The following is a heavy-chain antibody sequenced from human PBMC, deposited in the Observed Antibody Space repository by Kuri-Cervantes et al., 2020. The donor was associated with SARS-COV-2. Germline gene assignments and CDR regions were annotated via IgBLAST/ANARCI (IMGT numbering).Heavy chain of an antibody. CDR3: ANSLIARFDY. CDR1: GFLFSDSA. J-gene: IGHJ4*02. CDR2: VRGKANNYAT. Sequence: GESLKISCEVSGFLFSDSAIHWVRQASGKGLEWVGRVRGKANNYATAYAVSVKGRFTISRDDSKNMAYLQMNSLRAEDTAVYYCANSLIARFDYWGQGTLVTVSS. V-gene: IGHV3-73*01.